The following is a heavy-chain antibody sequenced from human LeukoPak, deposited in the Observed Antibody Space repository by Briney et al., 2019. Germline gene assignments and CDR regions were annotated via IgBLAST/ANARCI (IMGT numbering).Heavy chain of an antibody. Sequence: GGSLRLSCAASRFSFGSYWMSRVRQTPGKRLQWVANIKPDGTETYYVDSVDGRLTVSRDNAKNSLYLQMNSLRAEDTAIYYCARDSGDRTVDYWGQGTLVTVSS. CDR3: ARDSGDRTVDY. D-gene: IGHD3/OR15-3a*01. CDR1: RFSFGSYW. J-gene: IGHJ4*02. CDR2: IKPDGTET. V-gene: IGHV3-7*01.